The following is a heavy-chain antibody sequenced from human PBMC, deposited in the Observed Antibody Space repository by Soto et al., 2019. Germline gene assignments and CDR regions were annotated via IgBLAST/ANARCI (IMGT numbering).Heavy chain of an antibody. J-gene: IGHJ4*02. CDR1: GYTFTTYS. Sequence: ASVKVSCKASGYTFTTYSISWVRQAPGQGLEWMGWISAYNGNTNYAQKLQGRLTMTTDTSTSTAYMELRSLRSDDTAVYYCARVGRQSYYDGFPVYWGQGTLVTVSS. D-gene: IGHD3-22*01. CDR2: ISAYNGNT. CDR3: ARVGRQSYYDGFPVY. V-gene: IGHV1-18*04.